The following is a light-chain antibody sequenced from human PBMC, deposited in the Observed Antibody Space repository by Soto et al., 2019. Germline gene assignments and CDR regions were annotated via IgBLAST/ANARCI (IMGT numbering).Light chain of an antibody. CDR2: DNN. CDR3: GTWDSSLSTVV. J-gene: IGLJ2*01. Sequence: QSVLTQPPSVSAAPGQKVTISCSGSSSNIENNYVSWYQQFPGTAPKLLIYDNNKRPSGIPDRFSGSKSGTSATLGITGLQTGDEADYFCGTWDSSLSTVVFGGGTKLTVL. CDR1: SSNIENNY. V-gene: IGLV1-51*01.